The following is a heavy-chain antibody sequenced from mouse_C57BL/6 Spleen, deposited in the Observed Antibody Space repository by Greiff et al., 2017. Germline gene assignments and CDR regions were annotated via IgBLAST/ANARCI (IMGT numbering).Heavy chain of an antibody. J-gene: IGHJ2*01. V-gene: IGHV2-2*01. CDR2: IWSGGST. D-gene: IGHD2-1*01. Sequence: QVQLQQSGPGLVQPSQSLSITCTVSGFSLTSYGVHWVRQSPGKGLEWLGVIWSGGSTDYNAAFISRLSISKDNSKSQVFFKMNSLQADDTAIYYCAREENYYPYDYWGQGTTLTVSS. CDR1: GFSLTSYG. CDR3: AREENYYPYDY.